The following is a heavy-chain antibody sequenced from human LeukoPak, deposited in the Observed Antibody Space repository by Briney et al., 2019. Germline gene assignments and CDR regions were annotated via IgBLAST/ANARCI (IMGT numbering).Heavy chain of an antibody. CDR2: ISASGGTT. CDR1: GFTFCSYV. CDR3: AKQGPVSAVRQTIAARLGYFDY. V-gene: IGHV3-23*01. J-gene: IGHJ4*02. Sequence: GGSLRLSCAASGFTFCSYVMSWVRQAPGKGLEWVSVISASGGTTYYADSVKGRFTISRDNSKNTLYLQVNSLRAEDAAVYYCAKQGPVSAVRQTIAARLGYFDYWGQGTLVTVSS. D-gene: IGHD6-6*01.